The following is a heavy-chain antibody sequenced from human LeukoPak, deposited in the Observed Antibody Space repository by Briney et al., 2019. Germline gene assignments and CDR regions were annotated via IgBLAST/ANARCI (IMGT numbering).Heavy chain of an antibody. CDR2: INAGNGNT. CDR3: ARPRGLGSGWPIDY. J-gene: IGHJ4*02. CDR1: GYTFTSYA. V-gene: IGHV1-3*01. Sequence: ASVKVSCKASGYTFTSYAMHWVRQAPGQRLEWMGWINAGNGNTKYSQKFQGRVTITRDTSASTAYMELSSLRSEDTAVYYCARPRGLGSGWPIDYWGQGTLVTVSP. D-gene: IGHD6-19*01.